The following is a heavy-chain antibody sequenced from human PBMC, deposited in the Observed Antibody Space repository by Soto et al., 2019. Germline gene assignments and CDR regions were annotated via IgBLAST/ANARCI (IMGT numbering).Heavy chain of an antibody. Sequence: GGSLRLSCAASGFTFSDYYMSWIRQAPGKGLEWVSYISSSGSTIYYADSVKGRFTISRGNAKNSLYLQMNSLRAEDTAVYYCARAWGDIVVVPAAPDYWGQGTLVTVSS. CDR2: ISSSGSTI. J-gene: IGHJ4*02. V-gene: IGHV3-11*01. CDR3: ARAWGDIVVVPAAPDY. D-gene: IGHD2-2*01. CDR1: GFTFSDYY.